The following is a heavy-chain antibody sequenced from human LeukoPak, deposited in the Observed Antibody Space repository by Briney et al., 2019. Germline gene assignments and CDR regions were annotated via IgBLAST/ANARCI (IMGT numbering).Heavy chain of an antibody. CDR1: GFTFSTYW. J-gene: IGHJ3*02. CDR2: INQNGSEK. V-gene: IGHV3-7*01. D-gene: IGHD3-10*01. Sequence: PGGSLRLSCADSGFTFSTYWMTWVRQAPGKGLEWVANINQNGSEKYYVESVKGRFTISRDNAKKSLFLEMNSLRVEDTAVYYCVRTPYYHQSEGGAFDIWGLGTKVTVSS. CDR3: VRTPYYHQSEGGAFDI.